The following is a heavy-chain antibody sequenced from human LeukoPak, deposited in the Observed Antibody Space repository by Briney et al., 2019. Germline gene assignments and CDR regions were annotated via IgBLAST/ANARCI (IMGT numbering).Heavy chain of an antibody. CDR3: AKVLSGSQDS. Sequence: GGSLRLSCAASGFTFCGSAMSWVRQAPGKGLEWVSTIGGGGENTYYADSAKGLFTNSRDNSKNTVYLQMNSLRAEDTAVYYCAKVLSGSQDSWGQGTLVTVFS. V-gene: IGHV3-23*01. J-gene: IGHJ4*02. CDR1: GFTFCGSA. D-gene: IGHD1-26*01. CDR2: IGGGGENT.